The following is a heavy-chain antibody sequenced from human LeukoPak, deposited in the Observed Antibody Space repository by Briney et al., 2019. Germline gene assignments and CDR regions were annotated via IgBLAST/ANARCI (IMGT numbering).Heavy chain of an antibody. V-gene: IGHV4-59*08. J-gene: IGHJ4*02. Sequence: SETLSLTCTVSGVSINSHYWSWIRQSPGKGLEWIAYGHYSGTTNYNPSLKSRVTISLDTSKNQFSLKLTSVSAAGTAMYYCARHGTGTGYPLDYWGLGTLVTVSS. CDR1: GVSINSHY. CDR2: GHYSGTT. CDR3: ARHGTGTGYPLDY. D-gene: IGHD3/OR15-3a*01.